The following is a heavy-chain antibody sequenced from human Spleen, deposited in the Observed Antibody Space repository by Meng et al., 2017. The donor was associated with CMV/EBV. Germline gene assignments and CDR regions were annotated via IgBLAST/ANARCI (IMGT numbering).Heavy chain of an antibody. V-gene: IGHV3-21*01. J-gene: IGHJ6*02. Sequence: GGPLRLSCAASGFTFSSYSMNWVRQAPGKGLEWVSSISSSSSYIYYADSVKGRFTISRDNAKNSLYLQMNSLRAEDTAVYYCARKLELPDYYYYGMDVWGQGTTVTVSS. CDR1: GFTFSSYS. D-gene: IGHD1-7*01. CDR3: ARKLELPDYYYYGMDV. CDR2: ISSSSSYI.